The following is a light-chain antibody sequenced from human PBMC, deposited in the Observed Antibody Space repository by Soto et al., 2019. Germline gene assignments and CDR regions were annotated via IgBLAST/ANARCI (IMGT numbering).Light chain of an antibody. CDR2: GAS. Sequence: EIVLTQSAAALSLSPGERATLSCRASQSVSRYLAWYQQKPGQAPRLLIYGASSRATGIPDRFSGSGSGTDFTLTISRLEPEDFAVYYCQQYGSSPKTFGQGTKVDIK. CDR1: QSVSRY. CDR3: QQYGSSPKT. V-gene: IGKV3-20*01. J-gene: IGKJ1*01.